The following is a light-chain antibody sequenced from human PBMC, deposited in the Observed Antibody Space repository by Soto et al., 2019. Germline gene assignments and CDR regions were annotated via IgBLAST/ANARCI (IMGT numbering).Light chain of an antibody. Sequence: EIVLTQSPGTLSLSPGERATLSCRASQSVSSSYLAWYQQKPGQAPRLLLYGASRRATGIPDRFSGSGSGTAFTLTISRLEPEDLALYYCQQYGSSPPRTFGQGTKVEIK. J-gene: IGKJ1*01. CDR3: QQYGSSPPRT. CDR1: QSVSSSY. CDR2: GAS. V-gene: IGKV3-20*01.